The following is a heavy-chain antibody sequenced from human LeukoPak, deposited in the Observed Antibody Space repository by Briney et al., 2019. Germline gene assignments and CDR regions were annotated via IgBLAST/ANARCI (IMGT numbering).Heavy chain of an antibody. V-gene: IGHV3-7*04. J-gene: IGHJ4*02. Sequence: PGGSLRLSCAASGFTFNNYAMNWVRQAPGKGLEWVANIKQDGSEKYYVDSVKGRFTISRDNAKNSLYLQMNSLRAEDTAVYYCARGGIIVYWGQGTLVTVSS. CDR3: ARGGIIVY. CDR1: GFTFNNYA. CDR2: IKQDGSEK. D-gene: IGHD3-16*01.